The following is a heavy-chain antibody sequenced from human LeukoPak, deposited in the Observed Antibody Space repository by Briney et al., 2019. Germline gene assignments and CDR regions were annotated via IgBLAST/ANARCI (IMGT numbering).Heavy chain of an antibody. CDR1: GGSISNGDYY. CDR2: IYYSGST. CDR3: ARVRIDCSSTSCYRERFDY. J-gene: IGHJ4*02. V-gene: IGHV4-30-4*08. Sequence: PQTLSLTCTVPGGSISNGDYYWSWIRQPPGKGLEWIGYIYYSGSTYYNPSLKSRVTISVDTSKNQFSLKLGSVTAADTAVYYCARVRIDCSSTSCYRERFDYWGQGTLVAVSP. D-gene: IGHD2-2*01.